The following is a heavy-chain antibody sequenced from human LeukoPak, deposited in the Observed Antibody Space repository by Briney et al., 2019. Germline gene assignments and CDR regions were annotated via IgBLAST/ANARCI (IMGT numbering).Heavy chain of an antibody. V-gene: IGHV3-33*01. CDR1: GFTFSSYG. Sequence: PGRSLRLSCAASGFTFSSYGMPWVRQAPGKGLEWVAVIWYDGSNKYYADSVKGRFTISRDNSKNTLYLRMNSLRAEDTAVYYCARDGLSYDYVWGSYLPLYYFDYWGQGTLVTVSS. J-gene: IGHJ4*02. CDR2: IWYDGSNK. D-gene: IGHD3-16*02. CDR3: ARDGLSYDYVWGSYLPLYYFDY.